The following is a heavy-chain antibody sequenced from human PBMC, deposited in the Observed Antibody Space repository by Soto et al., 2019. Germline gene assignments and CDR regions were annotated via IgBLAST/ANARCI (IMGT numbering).Heavy chain of an antibody. V-gene: IGHV1-69*01. CDR2: LIPIFGTA. CDR1: GGTFSSYA. Sequence: QVQLVQSGAEVKKPGSSVKVSCKASGGTFSSYAISWVRQAPGQGLEWMGGLIPIFGTANSAQKFQGRVTITADESTSTAYMELSSLRSEDTGVYYCAREMPRKDWEGCWFDPWGQGTLVTVSS. CDR3: AREMPRKDWEGCWFDP. J-gene: IGHJ5*02. D-gene: IGHD1-26*01.